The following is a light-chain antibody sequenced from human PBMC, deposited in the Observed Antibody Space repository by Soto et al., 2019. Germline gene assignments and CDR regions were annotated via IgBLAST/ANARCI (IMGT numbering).Light chain of an antibody. CDR3: LQALQTPIT. V-gene: IGKV2-28*01. CDR1: QSLLHSNGATY. Sequence: EIVMTQSPLSLPVTPGEPASISCRSSQSLLHSNGATYLAWYLQKPGQSPDLLIYLVSNRAVGVPDRFRGSGSGTDFTLKISRVEAEDVGIYYCLQALQTPITFGQGTRLDIK. J-gene: IGKJ5*01. CDR2: LVS.